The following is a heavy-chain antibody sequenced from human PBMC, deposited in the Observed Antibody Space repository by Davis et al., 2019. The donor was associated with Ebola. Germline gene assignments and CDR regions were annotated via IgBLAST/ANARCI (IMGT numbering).Heavy chain of an antibody. V-gene: IGHV1-24*01. CDR3: ARRISSGWYYFDY. CDR2: FDPEDGET. J-gene: IGHJ4*02. Sequence: AASVNVSCKVSGYTLTELSMHWVRQAPGKGLEWMGGFDPEDGETIYAQKFQGRVTMTEDTSTDTAYMELSSLRSEDTAVYYCARRISSGWYYFDYWGQGTLVTVSS. CDR1: GYTLTELS. D-gene: IGHD6-19*01.